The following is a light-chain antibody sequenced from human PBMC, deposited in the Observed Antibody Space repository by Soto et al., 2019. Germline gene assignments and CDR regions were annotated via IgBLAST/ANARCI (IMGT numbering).Light chain of an antibody. J-gene: IGKJ4*02. CDR2: KAS. V-gene: IGKV1-5*03. CDR1: QSISSW. Sequence: DSQMTQYTSTLSASVGDRVTIICRASQSISSWLAWYQRKPGKAPKLLIYKASNLESGVPSRFSGSGSGTEFTLTISSLQADDLATYYCQQYHEYWFGG. CDR3: QQYHEYW.